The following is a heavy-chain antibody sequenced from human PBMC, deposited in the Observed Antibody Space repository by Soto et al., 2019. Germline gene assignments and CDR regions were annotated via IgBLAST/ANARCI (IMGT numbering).Heavy chain of an antibody. CDR2: ISSSSSYI. CDR3: ARVSEYCTNGVCTAFDP. V-gene: IGHV3-21*01. CDR1: GFTFSSYS. J-gene: IGHJ5*02. D-gene: IGHD2-8*01. Sequence: GGSLRLSCAASGFTFSSYSMNWVRQAPGKGLEWVSSISSSSSYIYYADSVKGRFTISRDNAKNSLYLQMNSLRAEDTAVYYCARVSEYCTNGVCTAFDPWGQGTLVTVSS.